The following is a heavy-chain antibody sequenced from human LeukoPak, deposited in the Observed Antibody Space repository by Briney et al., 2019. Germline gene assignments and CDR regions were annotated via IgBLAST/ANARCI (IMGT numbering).Heavy chain of an antibody. CDR2: IYYSGST. CDR3: ARDFWDWYYDSSGYYHYFDY. V-gene: IGHV4-59*01. CDR1: GGSISSYY. Sequence: PSETLSLTCTVSGGSISSYYWSWIRQPPGKGLEWIGYIYYSGSTNYNPSPKSRVTISVDTSKNQFSLKLSSVTAADTAVYYCARDFWDWYYDSSGYYHYFDYWGQGTLVTVSS. J-gene: IGHJ4*02. D-gene: IGHD3-22*01.